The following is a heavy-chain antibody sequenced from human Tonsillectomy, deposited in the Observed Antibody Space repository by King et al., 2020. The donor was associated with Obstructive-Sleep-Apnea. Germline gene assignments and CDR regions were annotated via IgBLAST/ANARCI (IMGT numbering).Heavy chain of an antibody. CDR1: GFTFSSYG. D-gene: IGHD1-26*01. CDR3: AKGSGSDYLDY. J-gene: IGHJ4*02. Sequence: QLVESGGGVVQPGRSLRLSCAASGFTFSSYGMPWVRQAPGKGLEWVAVIWYDGSNKYHADSVKGRFTISRDNSKNTLYLQMNSLRAEDTAVYYCAKGSGSDYLDYWGQGTLVTVSS. CDR2: IWYDGSNK. V-gene: IGHV3-33*06.